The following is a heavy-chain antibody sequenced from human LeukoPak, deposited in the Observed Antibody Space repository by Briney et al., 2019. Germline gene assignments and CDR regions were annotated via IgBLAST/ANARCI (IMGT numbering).Heavy chain of an antibody. J-gene: IGHJ1*01. CDR2: IKTDGSEK. CDR1: GFTFDDYA. Sequence: PGRSLRLSCAASGFTFDDYAMHWVRQAPGKGLQWVANIKTDGSEKYYVDSVKGRFTISRDNAKNSLYLQMNSLRAEDTAVYYCATYSSLNRREFQYWGQGTLLTVSS. D-gene: IGHD3-22*01. V-gene: IGHV3-7*01. CDR3: ATYSSLNRREFQY.